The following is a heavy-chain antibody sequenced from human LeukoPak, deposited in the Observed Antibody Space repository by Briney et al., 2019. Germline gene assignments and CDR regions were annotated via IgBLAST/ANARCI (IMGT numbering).Heavy chain of an antibody. CDR1: GFSLSTSGMC. Sequence: SGPALVKPTQPLTLTCTFSGFSLSTSGMCVSWIRQPPRKALEWLALIDWDEDKYYRTSLKTRLTISKDTSKTQVVLTMTNMDPVDTATYYCARDYGDYWGYYYYGMDGWGQGTTVTVSS. CDR3: ARDYGDYWGYYYYGMDG. CDR2: IDWDEDK. V-gene: IGHV2-70*01. D-gene: IGHD4-17*01. J-gene: IGHJ6*02.